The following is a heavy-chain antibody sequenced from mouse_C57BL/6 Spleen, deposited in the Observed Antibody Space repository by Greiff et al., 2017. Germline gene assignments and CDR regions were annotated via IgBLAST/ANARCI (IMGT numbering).Heavy chain of an antibody. CDR2: IDPETGGT. J-gene: IGHJ1*03. CDR1: GYTFTDYE. CDR3: TRGGNWYFDV. V-gene: IGHV1-15*01. Sequence: QVQLQQSGAELVRPGASVTLSCKASGYTFTDYEMHWVKQTPVHGLEWIGAIDPETGGTAYNQKFKGKAILTADKSSSTAYIELRSLTSEDSAVYYCTRGGNWYFDVWGTGTTVTVSS.